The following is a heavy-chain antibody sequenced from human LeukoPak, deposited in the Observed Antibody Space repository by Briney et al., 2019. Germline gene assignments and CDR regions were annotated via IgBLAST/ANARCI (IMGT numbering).Heavy chain of an antibody. CDR1: GYTFTNYG. V-gene: IGHV1-18*04. J-gene: IGHJ6*02. D-gene: IGHD6-13*01. Sequence: ASVKVSCKASGYTFTNYGVSWVRQAPGQGLEWMGWISAYNGNTNYAQKFQGRVTMTRNTSISTAYMELSSLRSEDTAVYYCARGNVFYSSSWYNYYYYGMDVWGQGTTVTVSS. CDR2: ISAYNGNT. CDR3: ARGNVFYSSSWYNYYYYGMDV.